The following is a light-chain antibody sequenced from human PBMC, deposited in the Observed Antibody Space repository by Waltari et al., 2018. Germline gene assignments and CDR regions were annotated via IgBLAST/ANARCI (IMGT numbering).Light chain of an antibody. CDR3: QQRSNWPT. CDR2: DAS. CDR1: QSVSSY. V-gene: IGKV3-11*01. J-gene: IGKJ2*01. Sequence: EIVLTQSPATLSLSPGERATLSCRASQSVSSYLAWYQQKPGQAPRLLIYDASNRATSIPARFSGSESGTDFTLTIRSLEPEDFAVYNCQQRSNWPTFGQGTRLEIK.